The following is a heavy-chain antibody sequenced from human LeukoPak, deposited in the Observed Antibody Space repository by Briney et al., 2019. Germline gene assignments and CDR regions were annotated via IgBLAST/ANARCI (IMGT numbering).Heavy chain of an antibody. CDR1: GFTFSSYA. D-gene: IGHD2-2*01. J-gene: IGHJ4*02. CDR2: ISGSGGST. V-gene: IGHV3-23*01. Sequence: GGSLRLSCAASGFTFSSYAMSWVRQAPGKGLEWVSAISGSGGSTYCADSVKGRFTISRDNSKNTLYLQMNSLRAEDTAVYYCAKVGFIGVPAARFDYWGQGTLVTVSS. CDR3: AKVGFIGVPAARFDY.